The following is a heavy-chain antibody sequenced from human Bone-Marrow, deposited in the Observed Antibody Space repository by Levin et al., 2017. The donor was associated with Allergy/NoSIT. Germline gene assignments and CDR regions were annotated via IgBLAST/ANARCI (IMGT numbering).Heavy chain of an antibody. CDR2: IYYSGST. D-gene: IGHD1-26*01. CDR3: ARVSVGAVDY. CDR1: GGSISSSSYY. Sequence: SETLSLTCTVSGGSISSSSYYWGWIRQPPGKGLEWIGSIYYSGSTYYNPSLKSRVTISVDTSKNQFSLKLSSVTAADTAVYYCARVSVGAVDYWGQGTLVTVSS. V-gene: IGHV4-39*07. J-gene: IGHJ4*02.